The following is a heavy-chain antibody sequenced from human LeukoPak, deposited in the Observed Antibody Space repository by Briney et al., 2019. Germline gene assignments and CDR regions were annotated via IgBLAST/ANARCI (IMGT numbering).Heavy chain of an antibody. CDR1: GYTFTGYY. Sequence: ASVKVSCKASGYTFTGYYMHWVRQAPGQGLEWMGWINPNSGGTNYAQKFQGRVTMTRDTSISTAYMELSRLRSDDRAVYYCARLMRYYDFWSGDYNGMDVWGQGTTVTVSS. V-gene: IGHV1-2*02. D-gene: IGHD3-3*01. J-gene: IGHJ6*02. CDR3: ARLMRYYDFWSGDYNGMDV. CDR2: INPNSGGT.